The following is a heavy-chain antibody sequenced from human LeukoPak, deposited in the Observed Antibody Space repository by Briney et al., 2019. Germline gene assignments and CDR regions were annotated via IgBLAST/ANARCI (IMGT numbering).Heavy chain of an antibody. D-gene: IGHD6-13*01. J-gene: IGHJ4*02. CDR1: GFTFSSYW. Sequence: GGSLRLSCAASGFTFSSYWMSWVRQAPGMGLEWVANIKQDGSEKYYVDSVKGRFTISRDNAKNSLNLQMNSLRAEDTAVYYCAREGYSHLVYYFDYWGQGTLVTVSS. CDR2: IKQDGSEK. CDR3: AREGYSHLVYYFDY. V-gene: IGHV3-7*01.